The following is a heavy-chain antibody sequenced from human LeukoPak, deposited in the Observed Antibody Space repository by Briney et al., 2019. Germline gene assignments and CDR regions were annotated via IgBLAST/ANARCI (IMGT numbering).Heavy chain of an antibody. CDR3: ARDGYGDYAPDY. CDR1: GFTFSSHA. J-gene: IGHJ4*02. CDR2: ISSGGAST. D-gene: IGHD4-17*01. Sequence: GGSLRLSCVASGFTFSSHAMGWVRQAPGKGLEWVSTISSGGASTCYADSVKGRFTISRDKSKSTLYLQMNSLRAEDTAVYYCARDGYGDYAPDYWGQGTLVTVSS. V-gene: IGHV3-23*01.